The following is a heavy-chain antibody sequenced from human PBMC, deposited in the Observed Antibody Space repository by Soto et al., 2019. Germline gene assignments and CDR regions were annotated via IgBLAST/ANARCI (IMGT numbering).Heavy chain of an antibody. CDR3: ARSGRGNIVVVVAATQFDP. J-gene: IGHJ5*02. Sequence: SETLSLTCTVSGGSITTSSHYWGWLRQSPGKGLEWIASINYSGNTYYNPSLKTRVTMSVDTSKNQFSLKLSSVTAADTAVYYCARSGRGNIVVVVAATQFDPWGRGTLVTVSS. CDR1: GGSITTSSHY. CDR2: INYSGNT. D-gene: IGHD2-15*01. V-gene: IGHV4-39*01.